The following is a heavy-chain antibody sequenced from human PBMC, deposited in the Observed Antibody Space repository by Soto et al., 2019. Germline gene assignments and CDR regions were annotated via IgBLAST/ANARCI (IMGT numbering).Heavy chain of an antibody. CDR1: GYSFTSYW. D-gene: IGHD3-3*01. CDR3: ARTLWSGYPTTFYYYYGMDV. V-gene: IGHV5-51*01. J-gene: IGHJ6*02. CDR2: IYPGDSDT. Sequence: GESLKISCKGSGYSFTSYWIGWVRQMPGKGLEWMGIIYPGDSDTRYSPSFQGQVTISADKSISTAYLQWSSLKASDTAMYYCARTLWSGYPTTFYYYYGMDVWGQGTTVTVSS.